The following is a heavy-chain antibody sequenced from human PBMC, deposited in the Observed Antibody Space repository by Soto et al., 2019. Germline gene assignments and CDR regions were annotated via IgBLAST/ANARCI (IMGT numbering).Heavy chain of an antibody. Sequence: GASVKVSCKASGYTFTGYFMHWVRQAPGQGLEWMGWFNPNSGDTDYAQKFQGRVTMTRDTSITTLYLQMNSLRLEDTAVYYCVKDPVSGGSGGAWFDYWGQGTLVTVSS. CDR3: VKDPVSGGSGGAWFDY. V-gene: IGHV1-2*02. D-gene: IGHD2-21*02. CDR1: GYTFTGYF. J-gene: IGHJ4*02. CDR2: FNPNSGDT.